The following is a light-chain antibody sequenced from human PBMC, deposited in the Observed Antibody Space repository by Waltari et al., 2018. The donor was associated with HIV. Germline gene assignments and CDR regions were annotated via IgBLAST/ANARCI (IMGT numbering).Light chain of an antibody. Sequence: VLVTQSPLSLSVTPGKPASISCSSRQSLVYSDGNTYLNWFHQRPGQSPRRLIYEVSSRDSGVPDRFSGSGSDTDFTLKISRVEADDVGIYYCMQGTLWPPTFGPGTTVDIK. CDR2: EVS. V-gene: IGKV2-30*01. J-gene: IGKJ3*01. CDR1: QSLVYSDGNTY. CDR3: MQGTLWPPT.